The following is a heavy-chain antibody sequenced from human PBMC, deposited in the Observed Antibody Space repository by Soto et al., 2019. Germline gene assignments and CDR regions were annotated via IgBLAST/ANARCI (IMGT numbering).Heavy chain of an antibody. CDR1: GFTFSSYS. Sequence: GGSLRLSCAASGFTFSSYSMNWVRQAPGKGLEWVSSISSSSSYIYYADSVKGRFTISRDNAKNSLYLQMNSLRAEDTAVYYCERDRHPYSSSSDDAFDIWGQGTMVTVSS. J-gene: IGHJ3*02. CDR2: ISSSSSYI. V-gene: IGHV3-21*01. CDR3: ERDRHPYSSSSDDAFDI. D-gene: IGHD6-6*01.